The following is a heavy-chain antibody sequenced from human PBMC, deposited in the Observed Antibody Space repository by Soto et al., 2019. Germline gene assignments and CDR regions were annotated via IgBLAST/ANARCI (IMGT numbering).Heavy chain of an antibody. CDR2: IIPIFGTA. J-gene: IGHJ4*02. V-gene: IGHV1-69*01. D-gene: IGHD2-15*01. CDR1: GGTFSSYA. Sequence: QVQLVQSGAEVKKPGSSVKVSCKASGGTFSSYAISWVRQAPGQGLEWMGGIIPIFGTANYAQKFQGRVTITADESTSKAYMDLSSLRSEDKAVYYCASRFLRYCSGGSCVPRFDYWGQGTLVTVSS. CDR3: ASRFLRYCSGGSCVPRFDY.